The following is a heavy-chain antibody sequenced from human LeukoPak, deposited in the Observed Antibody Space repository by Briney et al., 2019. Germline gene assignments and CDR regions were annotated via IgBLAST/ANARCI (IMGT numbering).Heavy chain of an antibody. CDR2: ISHNGNI. CDR1: GGAVNSYY. J-gene: IGHJ4*02. CDR3: ARGFCSDEICQVFTH. Sequence: SETLSFTCNVSGGAVNSYYWSWIRQTPGEGLKWIGYISHNGNIDYAPSLKSRVTMSIDTTKNQFSLKLTSVTAADTALYFCARGFCSDEICQVFTHWGQGILVTVSS. D-gene: IGHD3-3*01. V-gene: IGHV4-59*02.